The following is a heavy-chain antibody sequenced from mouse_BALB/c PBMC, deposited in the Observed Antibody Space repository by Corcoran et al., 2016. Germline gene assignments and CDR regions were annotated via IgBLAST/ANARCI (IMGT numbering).Heavy chain of an antibody. Sequence: QVTLKESGPGILQPSQTLSLTCSFSGFSLSTSVLCVSWIRQPSGKGLEWLAHIYWDDDKRYNPSLKSRLTSSKDTSRNQVFLKITSVDTADTATYYCALSYGSSQFAYWGQGTLVTVSS. J-gene: IGHJ3*01. D-gene: IGHD1-1*01. CDR1: GFSLSTSVLC. V-gene: IGHV8-12*01. CDR3: ALSYGSSQFAY. CDR2: IYWDDDK.